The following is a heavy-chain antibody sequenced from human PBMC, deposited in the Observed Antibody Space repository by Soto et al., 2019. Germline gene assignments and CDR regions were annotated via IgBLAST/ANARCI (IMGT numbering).Heavy chain of an antibody. CDR2: ISYDGTKK. CDR3: VKDHEAHSSSWTDEYFQH. CDR1: GFTFSNYG. D-gene: IGHD6-13*01. Sequence: PGGSLRLSCAASGFTFSNYGMHWVRQAPGKGLEWMAVISYDGTKKYYADSVKGRFTISRGNSKNTLYLQMNSLRAEDTAVYYCVKDHEAHSSSWTDEYFQHWGQGTQVTVSS. J-gene: IGHJ1*01. V-gene: IGHV3-30*18.